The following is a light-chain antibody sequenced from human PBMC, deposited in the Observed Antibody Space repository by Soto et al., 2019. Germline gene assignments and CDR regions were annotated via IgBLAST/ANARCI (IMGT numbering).Light chain of an antibody. CDR1: QSIKNN. Sequence: EIVMTQSPATLSVSPGERATLSCRASQSIKNNLAWYQQKPGQAPRLLIHGASTRATGIPARISGSGSGTEFTLTISSLQSEDFAVYYCQQYNSWPWTFGRGTEVEIK. CDR2: GAS. V-gene: IGKV3-15*01. J-gene: IGKJ1*01. CDR3: QQYNSWPWT.